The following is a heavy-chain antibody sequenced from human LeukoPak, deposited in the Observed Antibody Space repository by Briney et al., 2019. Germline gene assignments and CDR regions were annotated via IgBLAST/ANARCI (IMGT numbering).Heavy chain of an antibody. Sequence: GGSLRLSCAASGFTFSSYEMNWVRQAPGNGLEWVSYISSSGFAIYYADSVRGRFTISRDNAKNSQYLQMNSLRAEDTAVYYCARSPHYFDSSGNFDYWGQGTLVTVSS. J-gene: IGHJ4*02. CDR2: ISSSGFAI. CDR3: ARSPHYFDSSGNFDY. D-gene: IGHD3-22*01. CDR1: GFTFSSYE. V-gene: IGHV3-48*03.